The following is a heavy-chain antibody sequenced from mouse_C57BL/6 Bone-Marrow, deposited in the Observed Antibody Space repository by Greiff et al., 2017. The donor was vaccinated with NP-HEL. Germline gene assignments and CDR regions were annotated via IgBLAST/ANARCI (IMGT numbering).Heavy chain of an antibody. CDR2: IYPGGGYT. Sequence: QVHVKQSGAELVRPGTSVKMSCKASGYTFTNYWIGWAKQRPGHGLEWIGDIYPGGGYTNYNEKFKGKATLTADKSSSTAYMQFSSLTSEDSAIYYCARYYGSSYDLYAMDYWGQGTSVTVSS. V-gene: IGHV1-63*01. CDR3: ARYYGSSYDLYAMDY. CDR1: GYTFTNYW. D-gene: IGHD1-1*01. J-gene: IGHJ4*01.